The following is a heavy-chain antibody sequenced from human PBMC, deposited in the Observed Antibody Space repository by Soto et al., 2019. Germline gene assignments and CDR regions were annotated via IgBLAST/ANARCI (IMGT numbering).Heavy chain of an antibody. Sequence: GGSLRLSCAASGFTFSTNAMSWVRQVPGMGLEFVSLISSSGSTIYYADSVKGRFTISRDNAKNSLYLQMNSLRAEDTAVYYCASFGSYYQDYWGQGTLVTVSS. J-gene: IGHJ4*02. D-gene: IGHD1-26*01. V-gene: IGHV3-48*03. CDR2: ISSSGSTI. CDR3: ASFGSYYQDY. CDR1: GFTFSTNA.